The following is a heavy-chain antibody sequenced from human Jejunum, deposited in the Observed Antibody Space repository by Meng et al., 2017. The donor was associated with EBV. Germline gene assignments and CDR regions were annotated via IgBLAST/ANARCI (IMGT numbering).Heavy chain of an antibody. CDR1: GFTLSSYW. Sequence: EVHVVVCGGGLVQPGASLRLSCAASGFTLSSYWMPWVRQAPGKGLVWVSRINSDGSKTNYADSVKGRFTISRDIARNTLYLQLNSLRADDTAVYYCVRGPPPDTWGQGTLVTVSS. V-gene: IGHV3-74*01. CDR3: VRGPPPDT. J-gene: IGHJ5*02. CDR2: INSDGSKT.